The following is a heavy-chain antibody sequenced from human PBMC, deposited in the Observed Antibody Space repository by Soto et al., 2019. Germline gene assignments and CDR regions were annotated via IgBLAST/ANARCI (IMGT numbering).Heavy chain of an antibody. Sequence: ASVKVSCKASEYTFRTYSLHWLRQAPGQGIEWMGIINPTTTSTSDAQKYQGRVTMTRDTSTSTVYTELSSLRSEDTAVFYCARDLYSSSWYVRAFDMWGQGTMVTVSS. V-gene: IGHV1-46*03. J-gene: IGHJ3*02. CDR1: EYTFRTYS. CDR3: ARDLYSSSWYVRAFDM. CDR2: INPTTTST. D-gene: IGHD6-13*01.